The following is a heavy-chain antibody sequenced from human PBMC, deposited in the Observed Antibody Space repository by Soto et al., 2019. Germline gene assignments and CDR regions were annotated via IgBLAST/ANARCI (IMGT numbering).Heavy chain of an antibody. CDR1: GFTFSSYG. CDR2: IWYDGSNK. V-gene: IGHV3-33*01. J-gene: IGHJ6*03. Sequence: GGSLRLSCAASGFTFSSYGMHRVRQAPGKGLEWVAVIWYDGSNKYYADSVKGRFTISRDNSKNTLYLQMNSLRAEDTAVYYCARDAWFGELLPSYYYYYYMDVWGKGTTVTVS. D-gene: IGHD3-10*01. CDR3: ARDAWFGELLPSYYYYYYMDV.